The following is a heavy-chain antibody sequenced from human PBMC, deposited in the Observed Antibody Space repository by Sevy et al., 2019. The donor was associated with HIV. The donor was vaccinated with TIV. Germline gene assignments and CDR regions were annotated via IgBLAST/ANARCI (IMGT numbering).Heavy chain of an antibody. V-gene: IGHV3-49*03. J-gene: IGHJ4*02. CDR3: TRGPSWNYLVSFDY. CDR1: GFTFGDYA. CDR2: IRGKTYGGTA. Sequence: GGSLRLSCTTSGFTFGDYALSWFRQAPGKGLQWVTFIRGKTYGGTAEYAASVKGRFTISRDDSKSIAYLQMNSLKTEDTAVYYCTRGPSWNYLVSFDYWGQGTLVTVSS. D-gene: IGHD1-7*01.